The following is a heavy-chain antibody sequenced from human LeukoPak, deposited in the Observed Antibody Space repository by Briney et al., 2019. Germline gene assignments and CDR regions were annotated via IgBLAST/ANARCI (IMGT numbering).Heavy chain of an antibody. CDR1: GFSFKDTG. CDR3: AKELGAIHSGGFDY. CDR2: IWYDGSTK. Sequence: GGSLRLSCAASGFSFKDTGMHWVRQAPGKSPEWLTIIWYDGSTKYYAAYVKGRFTVSRDNSKNILYLQMNSLRAEDTAVYYCAKELGAIHSGGFDYWGQGTLVTVSS. D-gene: IGHD1-26*01. J-gene: IGHJ4*02. V-gene: IGHV3-33*06.